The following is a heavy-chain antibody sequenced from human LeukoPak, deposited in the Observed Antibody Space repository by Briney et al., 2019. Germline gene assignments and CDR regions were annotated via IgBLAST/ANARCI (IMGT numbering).Heavy chain of an antibody. CDR3: GRALGSPLDY. Sequence: GGSLRLSCATSGFSFSSDWMHWVRQVPGEGLVWVSRINSDGTSTAYADSVKGRFTISRDNAKNTLYLQMNSLRVEDTAVYYCGRALGSPLDYWGQGTLVTVSS. J-gene: IGHJ4*02. D-gene: IGHD1-26*01. V-gene: IGHV3-74*01. CDR1: GFSFSSDW. CDR2: INSDGTST.